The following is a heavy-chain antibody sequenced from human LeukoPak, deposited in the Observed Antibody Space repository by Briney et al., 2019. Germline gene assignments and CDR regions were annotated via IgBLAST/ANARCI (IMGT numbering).Heavy chain of an antibody. CDR3: ARWDYYGDY. Sequence: GGSLRLSCAASGFSFISYWMSWVRQAPGKGLEWVASINQDGSDKYYVDSVKGRFTISRDNAKNSLYLQMTSLRAEDTAIYYCARWDYYGDYWGQGTLVTVSP. D-gene: IGHD3-22*01. CDR1: GFSFISYW. J-gene: IGHJ4*02. CDR2: INQDGSDK. V-gene: IGHV3-7*01.